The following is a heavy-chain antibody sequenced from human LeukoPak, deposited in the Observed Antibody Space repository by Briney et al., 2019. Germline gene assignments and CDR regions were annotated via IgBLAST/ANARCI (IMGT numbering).Heavy chain of an antibody. V-gene: IGHV3-30*02. J-gene: IGHJ3*01. CDR3: TRPLDDV. Sequence: GGALPLPCAASGCTFSSYCMLWVGQDPAEGLEGVAFVRYDGSNKYYEDDVLARCTISRDNSKNTLYMQMNSVRAEDTAVYYCTRPLDDVWGQGTMVTVSS. CDR2: VRYDGSNK. CDR1: GCTFSSYC.